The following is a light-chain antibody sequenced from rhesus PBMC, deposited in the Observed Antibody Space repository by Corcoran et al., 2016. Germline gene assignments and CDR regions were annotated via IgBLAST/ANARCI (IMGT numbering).Light chain of an antibody. Sequence: DIQMSQSPSSLSASVGDRVTITCRASQGISSYLNWYQQKPGKAPKLLIYYANSLATGVPSRFSGGGSGTEFTLTISSLQPEEFATYYCQQGNSNPLTFGGGTKVELK. J-gene: IGKJ4*01. CDR3: QQGNSNPLT. CDR2: YAN. V-gene: IGKV1-32*02. CDR1: QGISSY.